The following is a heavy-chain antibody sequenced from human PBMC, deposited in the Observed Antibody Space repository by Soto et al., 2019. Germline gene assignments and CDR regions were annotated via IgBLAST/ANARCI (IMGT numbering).Heavy chain of an antibody. CDR3: ARVLRGWFDP. CDR2: ISHSGIT. J-gene: IGHJ5*02. CDR1: GGSITSANW. V-gene: IGHV4-4*02. Sequence: PSETLSLTCAVSGGSITSANWWTWVRQPPGGGLEWIGEISHSGITNYKASLKSRVTMSVDKTKNDVSLKLTSVTTADTAVYYCARVLRGWFDPWGQRTQVTV.